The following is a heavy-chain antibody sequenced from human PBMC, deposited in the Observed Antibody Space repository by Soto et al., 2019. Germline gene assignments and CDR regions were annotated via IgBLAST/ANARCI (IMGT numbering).Heavy chain of an antibody. D-gene: IGHD5-18*01. CDR3: ARIWNTAMAVGY. CDR1: GGSVSSGSYS. J-gene: IGHJ4*02. V-gene: IGHV4-61*01. Sequence: QVQLQESGPGLVKPSETLSLTCTVSGGSVSSGSYSWSWFRQPPGKGLEWIGYIYYSGSTNYNPSLHSRVTLSVDTSKIRSSLKLSSVTAADTALYSCARIWNTAMAVGYWGQGTLVTVSS. CDR2: IYYSGST.